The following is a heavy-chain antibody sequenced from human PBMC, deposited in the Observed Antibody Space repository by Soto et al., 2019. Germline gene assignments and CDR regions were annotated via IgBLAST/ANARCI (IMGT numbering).Heavy chain of an antibody. J-gene: IGHJ4*02. Sequence: LRLSCAASGFTFTNYAMSWVRQAPGKGLEWVSTVSGSGGGTFYADSVKGRFTISRDNSKNTLYLQMNSLRAEDTALYYCAKTDFGGDCRVFVYSCQGPLVSVSS. V-gene: IGHV3-23*01. D-gene: IGHD2-21*02. CDR3: AKTDFGGDCRVFVY. CDR1: GFTFTNYA. CDR2: VSGSGGGT.